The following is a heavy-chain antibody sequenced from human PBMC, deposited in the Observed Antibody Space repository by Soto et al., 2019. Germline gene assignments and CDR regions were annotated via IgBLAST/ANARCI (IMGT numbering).Heavy chain of an antibody. D-gene: IGHD1-7*01. CDR3: AVGEETGTPYFGS. CDR2: ISSTGRFI. V-gene: IGHV3-21*01. J-gene: IGHJ4*02. CDR1: GFTFSSYT. Sequence: LRLSCAASGFTFSSYTMNWVRQAPGKGLEWVSSISSTGRFIFCADSVKGRFTISRDNAKSSLYLRMNSLRDEDTAVYFCAVGEETGTPYFGSWGLGTLVTVSS.